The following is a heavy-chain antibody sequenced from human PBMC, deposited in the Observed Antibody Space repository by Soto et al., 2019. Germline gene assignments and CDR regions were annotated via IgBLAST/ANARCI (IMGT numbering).Heavy chain of an antibody. Sequence: SETLSLTCTVSGGSISSGVYYWSWIRQPPGKGLEWIGYIYYSGSTYYNPSLKSRVTISVDTSKNQFSLKLSSVTAADTAVYYCARQDITILGVVFDYWGQGTLVTVSS. CDR1: GGSISSGVYY. CDR3: ARQDITILGVVFDY. D-gene: IGHD3-3*01. J-gene: IGHJ4*02. CDR2: IYYSGST. V-gene: IGHV4-31*03.